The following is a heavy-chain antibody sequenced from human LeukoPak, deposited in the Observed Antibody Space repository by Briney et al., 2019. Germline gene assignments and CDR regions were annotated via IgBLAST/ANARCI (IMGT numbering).Heavy chain of an antibody. V-gene: IGHV4-34*01. CDR2: INHSGTT. Sequence: TSETLSLTCAVYGGSFSGYYWTWIRQPPGKGLEWIGEINHSGTTNYNPSLKSRLTISVDTSKKHFSLKLSSVTAADTAVYYCARWGFGHRARNVEFYYVNTASDAFDIWGQGTMVTVSS. CDR1: GGSFSGYY. J-gene: IGHJ3*02. D-gene: IGHD3-10*01. CDR3: ARWGFGHRARNVEFYYVNTASDAFDI.